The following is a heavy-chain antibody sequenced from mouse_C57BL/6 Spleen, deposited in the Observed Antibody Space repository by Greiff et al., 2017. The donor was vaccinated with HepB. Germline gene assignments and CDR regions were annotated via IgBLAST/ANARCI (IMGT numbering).Heavy chain of an antibody. J-gene: IGHJ3*01. CDR3: ATPSYDYDGNWFAY. CDR2: ISSGSSTI. D-gene: IGHD2-4*01. Sequence: EVHLVESGGGLVKPGGSLKLSCAASGFTFSDYGMHWVRQAPEKGLEWVAYISSGSSTIYYADTVKGRFTISRDNAKNTLFLQMTSLRSEDTAMYYCATPSYDYDGNWFAYWGQGTLVTVSA. CDR1: GFTFSDYG. V-gene: IGHV5-17*01.